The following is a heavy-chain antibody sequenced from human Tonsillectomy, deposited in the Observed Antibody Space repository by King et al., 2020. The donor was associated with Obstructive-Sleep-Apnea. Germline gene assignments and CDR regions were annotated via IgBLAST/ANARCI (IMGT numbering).Heavy chain of an antibody. D-gene: IGHD4-11*01. CDR2: IYYSGST. CDR1: GGSISSYY. V-gene: IGHV4-59*01. CDR3: ARESRVTNPLRLTSYYYGMDV. Sequence: LQLQESGPGLVKPSETLSLTCTVCGGSISSYYWSWIRQPPGKGLEWVGGIYYSGSTNYNPSLKSRVTISVDTSKNQFSLKLSSVTAADTAVYYCARESRVTNPLRLTSYYYGMDVWGQGTTVTVSS. J-gene: IGHJ6*02.